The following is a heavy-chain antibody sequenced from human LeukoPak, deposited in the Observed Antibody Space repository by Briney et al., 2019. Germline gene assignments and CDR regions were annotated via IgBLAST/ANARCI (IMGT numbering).Heavy chain of an antibody. D-gene: IGHD5-12*01. CDR2: INPNSGVT. CDR1: GYTFTGYY. CDR3: AGPLGLAVFDF. Sequence: ASVKVSCKASGYTFTGYYIYWLRQAPGQGPEWMGWINPNSGVTSYARKFQGRVILTRDASISTAYMELSRLTSDDTAVYYCAGPLGLAVFDFWGQGTVITVSS. J-gene: IGHJ3*01. V-gene: IGHV1-2*02.